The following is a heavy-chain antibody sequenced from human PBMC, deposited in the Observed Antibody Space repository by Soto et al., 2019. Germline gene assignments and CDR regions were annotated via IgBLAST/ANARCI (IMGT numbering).Heavy chain of an antibody. D-gene: IGHD3-3*01. CDR1: GFTFSSYW. V-gene: IGHV3-7*05. CDR3: ARGDFGYDFWSGYYDYYYYGMDV. J-gene: IGHJ6*02. CDR2: IKQDGSEK. Sequence: GGSMRLSCAASGFTFSSYWMSWVRQAPGKGLEWVANIKQDGSEKYYVDSVKGRFTISRDNAKNSLYLQMNSLRAEDTAVYYCARGDFGYDFWSGYYDYYYYGMDVWGQGTTVTVSS.